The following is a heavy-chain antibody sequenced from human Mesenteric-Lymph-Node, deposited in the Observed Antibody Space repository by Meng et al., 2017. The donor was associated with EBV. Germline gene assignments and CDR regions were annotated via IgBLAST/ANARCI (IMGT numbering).Heavy chain of an antibody. Sequence: LTELAPDLGLPSHPLPHTWPVSGGSISIGGYYWTWIRQPPGKGLEWIGYMYSSGSTYYNPSLESRFAMSLDTYKNQFSLRLTSVTAADTALYYCARGAYEGSGSKFADWGQGTLVTVSS. CDR2: MYSSGST. J-gene: IGHJ4*02. D-gene: IGHD3-10*01. CDR3: ARGAYEGSGSKFAD. CDR1: GGSISIGGYY. V-gene: IGHV4-30-4*01.